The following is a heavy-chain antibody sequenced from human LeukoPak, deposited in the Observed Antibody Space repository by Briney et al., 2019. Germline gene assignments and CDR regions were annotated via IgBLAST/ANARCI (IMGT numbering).Heavy chain of an antibody. CDR2: IIPIFGTA. Sequence: ASVKVSCKASGGTFSSYAISWVRQAPGQGLEWMGGIIPIFGTANYAQKFQGRVTITADESTSTAYMELSSLRSEDTAVYHCARGNDGDYSTDYWGQGTLVTVSS. CDR3: ARGNDGDYSTDY. D-gene: IGHD4-17*01. CDR1: GGTFSSYA. V-gene: IGHV1-69*13. J-gene: IGHJ4*02.